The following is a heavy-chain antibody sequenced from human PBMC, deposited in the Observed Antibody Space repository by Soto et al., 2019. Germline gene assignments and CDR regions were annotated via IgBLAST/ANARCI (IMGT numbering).Heavy chain of an antibody. D-gene: IGHD3-22*01. CDR1: GGSFSGYY. J-gene: IGHJ4*02. V-gene: IGHV4-34*01. CDR2: INHSGST. Sequence: SETLSLTCAVYGGSFSGYYWSWIRQPPGKGLEWIGEINHSGSTNYNPSLKSRVTISVDTSKNQFSLKLSSVTAADTAVYYCARVRRYHDSSGYCLDYWGQGTLVTVSS. CDR3: ARVRRYHDSSGYCLDY.